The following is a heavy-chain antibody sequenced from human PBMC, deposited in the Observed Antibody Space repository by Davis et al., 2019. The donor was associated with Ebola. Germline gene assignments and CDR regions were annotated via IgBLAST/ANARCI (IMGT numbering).Heavy chain of an antibody. CDR1: GFTFSSYE. D-gene: IGHD5-12*01. CDR2: ISSSGSTI. Sequence: PGGSLRLSCAASGFTFSSYEMNWVRQAPGKGLEWVSYISSSGSTIYYADSVKGRFTISRDNAKNSLYLQMNSLRAEDTAVYYCARAVEYSGYDWRREGGPFDYWGQGTLVTVSS. CDR3: ARAVEYSGYDWRREGGPFDY. J-gene: IGHJ4*02. V-gene: IGHV3-48*03.